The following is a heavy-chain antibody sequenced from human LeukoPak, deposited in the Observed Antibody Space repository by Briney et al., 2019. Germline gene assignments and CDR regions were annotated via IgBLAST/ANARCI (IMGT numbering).Heavy chain of an antibody. CDR3: ARDFYGSWRYPILDY. CDR1: GYTFTSYA. D-gene: IGHD3-10*01. V-gene: IGHV7-4-1*02. Sequence: ASVKVSCKASGYTFTSYAMNWVRQAPGQGLEWMGWINTNTGNPTYAQGFTGRCVFSLDTSVSTAYLQISSLKAEDTAVYYCARDFYGSWRYPILDYWGQGTLVTVSS. CDR2: INTNTGNP. J-gene: IGHJ4*02.